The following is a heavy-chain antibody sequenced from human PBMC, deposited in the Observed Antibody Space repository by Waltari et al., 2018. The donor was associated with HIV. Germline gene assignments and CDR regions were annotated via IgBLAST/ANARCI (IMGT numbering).Heavy chain of an antibody. CDR2: IYYSGTT. J-gene: IGHJ2*01. CDR1: GGSISSYF. V-gene: IGHV4-59*01. CDR3: ARRGIAAAGTWYFDL. D-gene: IGHD6-13*01. Sequence: QVQLQESGPGLVKPSETLSLTCSVSGGSISSYFWSWIRQPPGKGLEWIGYIYYSGTTNYNPALKRRVTISVDTSKNQFSLKLSSVTAADMAVYYCARRGIAAAGTWYFDLWGRGTLVTVSS.